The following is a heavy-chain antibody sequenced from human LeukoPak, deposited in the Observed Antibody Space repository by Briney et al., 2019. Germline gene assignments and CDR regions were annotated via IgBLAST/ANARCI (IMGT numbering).Heavy chain of an antibody. CDR1: GGSISITSYY. CDR3: ARGPPDCSSTSCYAFDAFDI. V-gene: IGHV4-39*07. CDR2: MYSSGST. Sequence: LSETLSLTCTISGGSISITSYYWGWIRQPPGKGLEWIGSMYSSGSTYYNPSLKSRVTISVDTSKNQFSLKLSSVTAADTAVYYCARGPPDCSSTSCYAFDAFDIWGQGTMVTVSS. D-gene: IGHD2-2*01. J-gene: IGHJ3*02.